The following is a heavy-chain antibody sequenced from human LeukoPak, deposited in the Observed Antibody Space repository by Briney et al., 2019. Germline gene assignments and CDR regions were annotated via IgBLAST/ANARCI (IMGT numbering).Heavy chain of an antibody. D-gene: IGHD2-2*01. Sequence: GGSLRLSCAASGFTVSSNYMSWVRQAPGKGLEWVSVIYSGGSTYYADSVKGRFTISRDNSKNTLYPQMNSLRAEDTAVYYCARTLGYCSSTSCYGRYFDYWGQGTLVTVSS. J-gene: IGHJ4*02. CDR2: IYSGGST. CDR1: GFTVSSNY. CDR3: ARTLGYCSSTSCYGRYFDY. V-gene: IGHV3-53*01.